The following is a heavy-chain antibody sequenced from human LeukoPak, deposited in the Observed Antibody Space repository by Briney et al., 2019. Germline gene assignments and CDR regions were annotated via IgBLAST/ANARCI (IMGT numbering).Heavy chain of an antibody. J-gene: IGHJ6*03. Sequence: SVKVSCKASGGTFSSYAISWVRQAPGQGLEWMGGIIPIFGTANYAQKFQGRVTMTTDTSTSTAYMELWSLRSDDTAVYYCARGIQLWSRGPLGGYYYMDVWGKGTTVTVSS. CDR3: ARGIQLWSRGPLGGYYYMDV. D-gene: IGHD5-18*01. CDR2: IIPIFGTA. V-gene: IGHV1-69*05. CDR1: GGTFSSYA.